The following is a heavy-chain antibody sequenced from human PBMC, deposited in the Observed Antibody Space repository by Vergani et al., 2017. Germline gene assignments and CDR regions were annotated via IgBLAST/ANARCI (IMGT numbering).Heavy chain of an antibody. D-gene: IGHD6-19*01. J-gene: IGHJ4*02. CDR1: GGTFSSYA. CDR3: ARLYPTGECEGSSGCFDYFDY. CDR2: IIPIFGTA. V-gene: IGHV1-69*06. Sequence: QVQLVQSGAEVKKPGSSVKVSCKASGGTFSSYAISWVRQAPGQGLEWMGGIIPIFGTANYAQKFQGRVTITAGKSTSTAYMELSSLRSEDTAVYYCARLYPTGECEGSSGCFDYFDYWGQGTLVTVSS.